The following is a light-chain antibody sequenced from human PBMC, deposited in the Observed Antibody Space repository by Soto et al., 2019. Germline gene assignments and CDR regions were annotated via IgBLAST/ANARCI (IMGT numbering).Light chain of an antibody. V-gene: IGKV3-20*01. CDR1: QSVSSRS. CDR3: QQFGTSRLT. CDR2: GAS. J-gene: IGKJ4*01. Sequence: IVLTQSPGTLSLSPGERATLSCRASQSVSSRSLAWYQQQPGQAPRLLIYGASNRATGIPDRFSGSGSGTDFTLTISRLEPEDFAMYYCQQFGTSRLTVGGGTKVDSK.